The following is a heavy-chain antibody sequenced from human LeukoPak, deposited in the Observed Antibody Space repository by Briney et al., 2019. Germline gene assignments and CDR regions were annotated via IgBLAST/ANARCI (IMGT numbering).Heavy chain of an antibody. CDR1: GFTFSSYG. J-gene: IGHJ6*03. V-gene: IGHV3-30*02. CDR2: IRNDGSIK. D-gene: IGHD6-19*01. Sequence: AGGSLRLSCAASGFTFSSYGMHWVRQAPGKGLERVAFIRNDGSIKYYANSVKGRFTISRDNSKNTLYLQMNSLRAEDTAVYYCAKDGFVKWLVDADYYYYYMDVWGKGTTVTISS. CDR3: AKDGFVKWLVDADYYYYYMDV.